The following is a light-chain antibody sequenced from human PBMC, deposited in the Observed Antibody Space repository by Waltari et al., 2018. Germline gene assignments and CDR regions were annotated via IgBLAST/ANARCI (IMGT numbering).Light chain of an antibody. CDR2: DTS. CDR3: QQYDTSPYT. CDR1: QSVSNTY. V-gene: IGKV3-20*01. Sequence: EIVLTQSPGALSLSPGESASLSCRASQSVSNTYIAWYQQQPGQAPRLLIHDTSTSATDIPDRFSGSGSGTDFTLTIRRLEPEDFAVYYCQQYDTSPYTFGQGTKLEI. J-gene: IGKJ2*01.